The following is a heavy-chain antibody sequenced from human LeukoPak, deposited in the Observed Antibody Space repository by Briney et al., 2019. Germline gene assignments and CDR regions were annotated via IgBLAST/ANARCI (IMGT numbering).Heavy chain of an antibody. CDR2: IIPILGIA. Sequence: SVKVSCKASGYTFTSYGISWVRQAPGQGLEWMGRIIPILGIANYAQKFQGRVTITADKSTSTAYMELSSLRSEDTAVYYCARDKTSYGDYGNNWFDPWGQGTLVTVSS. CDR1: GYTFTSYG. J-gene: IGHJ5*02. D-gene: IGHD4-17*01. V-gene: IGHV1-69*04. CDR3: ARDKTSYGDYGNNWFDP.